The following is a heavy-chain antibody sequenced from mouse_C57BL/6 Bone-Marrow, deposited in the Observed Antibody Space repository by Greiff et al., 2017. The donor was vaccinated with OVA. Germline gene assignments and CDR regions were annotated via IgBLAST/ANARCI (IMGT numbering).Heavy chain of an antibody. CDR3: ARGRTTVVAAYWYFDV. J-gene: IGHJ1*03. D-gene: IGHD1-1*01. V-gene: IGHV14-2*01. CDR1: GFNIKDYY. CDR2: IDPEDGET. Sequence: DVKLQESGAELVKPGASVKLSCTASGFNIKDYYMHWVKQRTEQGLEWIGRIDPEDGETKYAPKFQGKATITADTSSNTAYLQLSSLTSEDTAVYYCARGRTTVVAAYWYFDVWGTGTTVTVSS.